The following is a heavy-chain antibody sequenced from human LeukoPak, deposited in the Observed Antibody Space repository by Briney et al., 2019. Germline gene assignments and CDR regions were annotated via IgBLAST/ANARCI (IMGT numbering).Heavy chain of an antibody. D-gene: IGHD3-3*01. CDR2: ISAYNGNT. J-gene: IGHJ4*02. Sequence: GASVKVSCKASGYTFTSYGISWVRQAPGQGLEWMGWISAYNGNTNYAQKLQGRVTMTTDTSTSTAYMELRSLRSDDTAVYYCARVAYDFWSGFKYYFDYWGQGTLVTVSS. V-gene: IGHV1-18*01. CDR3: ARVAYDFWSGFKYYFDY. CDR1: GYTFTSYG.